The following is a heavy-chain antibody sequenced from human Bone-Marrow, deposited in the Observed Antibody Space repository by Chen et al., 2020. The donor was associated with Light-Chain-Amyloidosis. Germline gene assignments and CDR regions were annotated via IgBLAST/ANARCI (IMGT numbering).Heavy chain of an antibody. CDR1: GYTFTDYY. V-gene: IGHV1-69-2*01. J-gene: IGHJ4*02. CDR2: VDPADDET. D-gene: IGHD6-25*01. CDR3: AMKWLDSSGWNDY. Sequence: EVQMVQSGTEVKKPGATVRVSCQASGYTFTDYYMHWIKQAPGRGLEWKGFVDPADDETLFAEDFQGRVSISADTSTGTCDMELSSLRSDDTAIYYCAMKWLDSSGWNDYWGQGTLVTVSS.